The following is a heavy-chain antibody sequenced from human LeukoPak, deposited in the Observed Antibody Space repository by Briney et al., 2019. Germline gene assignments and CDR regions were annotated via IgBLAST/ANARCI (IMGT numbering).Heavy chain of an antibody. Sequence: GGSLRLSCAASGFTFSSYSMNWVRQAPGKGLEWVSSISSSSSYIYYADSVKGRFTISRDNAKNSLYLQMNNLRAEDTAVYYCASERPSSSWYDYWGQGTLVTVSS. CDR2: ISSSSSYI. V-gene: IGHV3-21*01. D-gene: IGHD6-13*01. CDR1: GFTFSSYS. CDR3: ASERPSSSWYDY. J-gene: IGHJ4*02.